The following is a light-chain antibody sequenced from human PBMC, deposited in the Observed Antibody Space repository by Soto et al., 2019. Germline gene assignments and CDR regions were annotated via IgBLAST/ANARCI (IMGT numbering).Light chain of an antibody. J-gene: IGKJ5*01. CDR3: QQYGSSPLIN. V-gene: IGKV3-20*01. Sequence: EIVLKHSPGTLSLSPGQRATLSCRASRRLSASDIAWYQQKPGQAPKFLIYGVSSRATGIPDRFSGSGSGTDFTLTISRLEPEDFAVYHCQQYGSSPLINFGQGTRLEIK. CDR1: RRLSASD. CDR2: GVS.